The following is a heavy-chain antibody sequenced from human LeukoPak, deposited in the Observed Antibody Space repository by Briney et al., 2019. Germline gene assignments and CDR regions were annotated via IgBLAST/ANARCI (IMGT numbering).Heavy chain of an antibody. Sequence: PGGSLTLLCSASGFTLSRYSMNWVRQAPGKGLEWVSYISSSSTHIYYADSVKGRFTITRDNARNSLYLQMNSLRAEDTAIYYCARSKHSSSSFDYWGQGTLVTVSS. J-gene: IGHJ4*02. D-gene: IGHD6-6*01. CDR3: ARSKHSSSSFDY. CDR1: GFTLSRYS. V-gene: IGHV3-21*01. CDR2: ISSSSTHI.